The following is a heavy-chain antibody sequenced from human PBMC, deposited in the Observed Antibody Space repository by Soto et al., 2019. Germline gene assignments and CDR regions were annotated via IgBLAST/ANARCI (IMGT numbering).Heavy chain of an antibody. CDR1: AFTFKNHW. CDR3: AREIYDDYDSSGFSH. J-gene: IGHJ4*02. CDR2: INGDGSFT. Sequence: PWGSLRLSCAASAFTFKNHWMHWVRQVPGKGPVWVSRINGDGSFTSYADAVKGRFTISRDNAKNTLSLQMNSLRAEDTAVYYCAREIYDDYDSSGFSHWGQGTLVTVSS. D-gene: IGHD3-22*01. V-gene: IGHV3-74*01.